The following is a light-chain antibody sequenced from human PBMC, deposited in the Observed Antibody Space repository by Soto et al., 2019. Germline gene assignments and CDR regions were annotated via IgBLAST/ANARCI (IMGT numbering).Light chain of an antibody. V-gene: IGKV1-5*01. CDR3: HQYNSYTWT. CDR2: DAS. J-gene: IGKJ1*01. Sequence: DIQMTQSPSTLSASVGDRVTITCRASQTISGLLAWYQQKPGKAPKLLIYDASSLESGVPSRFSGSGSGTEYTLTISSLQPDDFATYYCHQYNSYTWTFGQGTKVDVK. CDR1: QTISGL.